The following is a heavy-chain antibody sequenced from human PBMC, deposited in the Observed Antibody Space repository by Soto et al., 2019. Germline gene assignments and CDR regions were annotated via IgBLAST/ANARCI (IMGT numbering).Heavy chain of an antibody. Sequence: GGSLRLSCAASGFTFSSYGMHWVRQAPGKGLEWVAVIWYDGSNKYYADSVKGRFTISRDNSKNTLYLQMNSLRAEDTAVYYCARGGYSYGYYYYGMDVWGQGITVTVSS. V-gene: IGHV3-33*01. CDR1: GFTFSSYG. D-gene: IGHD5-18*01. J-gene: IGHJ6*02. CDR2: IWYDGSNK. CDR3: ARGGYSYGYYYYGMDV.